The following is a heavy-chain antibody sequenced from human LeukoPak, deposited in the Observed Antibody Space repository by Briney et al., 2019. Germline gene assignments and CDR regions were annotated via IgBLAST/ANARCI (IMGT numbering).Heavy chain of an antibody. CDR2: VSHDGIT. J-gene: IGHJ5*02. D-gene: IGHD3-3*01. Sequence: SETLSLTCTVSGGSINSALYYWAWIRQTPEHQLEWIGSVSHDGITKYSPSLGGRVSLSADTSKNAFFMEVHSVTAADSAIYYCARHTIFCSFINCSPFDPWGQGTLVTVSS. CDR1: GGSINSALYY. V-gene: IGHV4-39*01. CDR3: ARHTIFCSFINCSPFDP.